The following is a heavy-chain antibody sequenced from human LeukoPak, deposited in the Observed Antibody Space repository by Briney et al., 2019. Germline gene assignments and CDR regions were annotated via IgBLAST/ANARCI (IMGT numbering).Heavy chain of an antibody. V-gene: IGHV4-59*01. D-gene: IGHD3-10*01. CDR1: GGSISSYY. J-gene: IGHJ4*02. Sequence: SETLSLTCTVSGGSISSYYWSWIRQPPGKGLEWIGYIYYSGSTNYNPSLKSRVTISVDTSKNQFSLKLSSVTAADTAVYYCARSLPWVRGVINRFDCWGQGTLVTVSS. CDR3: ARSLPWVRGVINRFDC. CDR2: IYYSGST.